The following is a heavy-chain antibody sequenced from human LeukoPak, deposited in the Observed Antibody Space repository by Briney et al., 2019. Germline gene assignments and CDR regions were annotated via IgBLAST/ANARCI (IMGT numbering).Heavy chain of an antibody. CDR3: ARDPIAAAGTLVFDP. CDR1: GGSFSGYY. Sequence: SETLSLTCAVYGGSFSGYYWSWIRQPPGKGLEWIGEVNHSGSTNYNPSLKSRVTISVDTSKNQFSLKLSSVTAADTAVYYCARDPIAAAGTLVFDPWGQGTLVTVSS. CDR2: VNHSGST. J-gene: IGHJ5*02. V-gene: IGHV4-34*01. D-gene: IGHD6-13*01.